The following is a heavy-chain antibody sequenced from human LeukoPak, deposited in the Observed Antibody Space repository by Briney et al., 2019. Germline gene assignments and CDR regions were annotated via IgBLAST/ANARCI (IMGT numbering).Heavy chain of an antibody. V-gene: IGHV3-30*18. J-gene: IGHJ4*02. D-gene: IGHD3-10*02. CDR1: GFTFSSYG. Sequence: PGRSLRLSCAASGFTFSSYGMHWVRQAPGKGLDWVAVISYDGSNKYYADSVKGRFTISRDNSKNTLYLQRNSLRAEDTAVYYCAKSNVRGTWTTPFDYWGQGTLVTVSS. CDR3: AKSNVRGTWTTPFDY. CDR2: ISYDGSNK.